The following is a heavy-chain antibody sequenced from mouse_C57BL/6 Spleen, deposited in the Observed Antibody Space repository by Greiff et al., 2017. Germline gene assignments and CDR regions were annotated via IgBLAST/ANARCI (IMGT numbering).Heavy chain of an antibody. Sequence: EVQLQQSGPELVKPGASVKISCKASGYSFTGYYMNWVKQSPEKSPEWIGEINPSTGGTTYNQKFKAKATLTVDKSSSTAYMQLKSLTSEDSAVYYCARMADHAMDYWGQGTSVTVSS. V-gene: IGHV1-42*01. J-gene: IGHJ4*01. CDR3: ARMADHAMDY. CDR1: GYSFTGYY. D-gene: IGHD3-3*01. CDR2: INPSTGGT.